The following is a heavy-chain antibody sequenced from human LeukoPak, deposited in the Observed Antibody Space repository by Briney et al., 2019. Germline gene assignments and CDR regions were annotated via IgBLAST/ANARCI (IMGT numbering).Heavy chain of an antibody. CDR3: AGASSGWYGQVFDY. V-gene: IGHV1-69*04. J-gene: IGHJ4*02. D-gene: IGHD6-19*01. CDR1: GGTFSSYA. Sequence: ASVKVSCKASGGTFSSYAISWVRQAPGQGLEWMGRIIPILGIANYAQKFQGRVTITADKSTSTAYMELSSLRSEDTAVYYCAGASSGWYGQVFDYWGQGTLVTVSS. CDR2: IIPILGIA.